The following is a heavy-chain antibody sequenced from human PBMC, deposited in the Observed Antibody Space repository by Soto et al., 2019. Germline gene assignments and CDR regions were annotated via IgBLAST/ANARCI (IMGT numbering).Heavy chain of an antibody. J-gene: IGHJ6*03. Sequence: GGSLRLSCAASGFTFSSYSMNWVRQAPGKGLEWVSYISSSSSTIYYADSVKGRFTISRDNAKNSLYLQMNSLRAEDTAVYYCASERGYDFWSGYSYMDVWGKGTTVTVSS. CDR3: ASERGYDFWSGYSYMDV. D-gene: IGHD3-3*01. CDR2: ISSSSSTI. V-gene: IGHV3-48*01. CDR1: GFTFSSYS.